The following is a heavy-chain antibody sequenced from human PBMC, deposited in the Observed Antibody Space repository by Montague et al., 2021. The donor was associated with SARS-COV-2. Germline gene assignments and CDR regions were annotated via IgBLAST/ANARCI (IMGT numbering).Heavy chain of an antibody. D-gene: IGHD1-14*01. CDR3: ARETMTADAFDI. CDR2: CYSVGST. V-gene: IGHV4-59*02. Sequence: SETLSLTCTVSGASVGSSDWGWIRQSPGKGLEWIGYCYSVGSTDYNPSLKSRATISRDTSKIQFSLKVRSVTAADTAVYYCARETMTADAFDIWGQGTMVTVSS. CDR1: GASVGSSD. J-gene: IGHJ3*02.